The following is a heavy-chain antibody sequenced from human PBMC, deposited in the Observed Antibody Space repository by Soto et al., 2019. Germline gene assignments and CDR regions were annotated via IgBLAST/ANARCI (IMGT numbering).Heavy chain of an antibody. CDR1: GGSISSSSYY. Sequence: SETLSLTCTVSGGSISSSSYYWGWIRQPPGKGLEWIGSIYYSGSTYYNPSLKSRVTISVDTSKNQFSLKLSSVTAADTAVYYCARHRLDYDFWSGYGNYYYGMDVWGQGTTVTVSS. J-gene: IGHJ6*02. CDR2: IYYSGST. CDR3: ARHRLDYDFWSGYGNYYYGMDV. D-gene: IGHD3-3*01. V-gene: IGHV4-39*01.